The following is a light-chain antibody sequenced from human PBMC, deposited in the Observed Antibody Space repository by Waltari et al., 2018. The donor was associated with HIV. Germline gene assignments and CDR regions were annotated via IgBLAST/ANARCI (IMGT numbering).Light chain of an antibody. Sequence: QPKMTPAPSASTTPRQRITMSCSGTKSNIGNHFIYWYQQIAGAAPRLVMARNDQRPAGVPDRFSGTKSGTSAFLAITGLRLDDEATYFCASWDDNLGHWIFGGGTKLTVL. CDR2: RND. V-gene: IGLV1-47*01. CDR3: ASWDDNLGHWI. CDR1: KSNIGNHF. J-gene: IGLJ2*01.